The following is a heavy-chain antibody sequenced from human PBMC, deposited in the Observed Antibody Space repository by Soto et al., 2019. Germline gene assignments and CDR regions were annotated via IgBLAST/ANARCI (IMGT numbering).Heavy chain of an antibody. Sequence: GGSLRLSCAASGFTFSSYSMNWVRQAPGKGLEWVSYISSSSSTIYYADSVKGRFTISRDNAKNSLYLQMNSLRAEDTAVYYCAREAVSRITMVRGKPGGYYYYYYMDVWGKGTTVTVS. D-gene: IGHD3-10*01. J-gene: IGHJ6*03. CDR1: GFTFSSYS. V-gene: IGHV3-48*01. CDR3: AREAVSRITMVRGKPGGYYYYYYMDV. CDR2: ISSSSSTI.